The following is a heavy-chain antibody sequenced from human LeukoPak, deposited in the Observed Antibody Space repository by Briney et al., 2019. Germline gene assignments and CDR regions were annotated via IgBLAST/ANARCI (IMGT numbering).Heavy chain of an antibody. V-gene: IGHV3-30-3*01. D-gene: IGHD6-13*01. Sequence: PGGSLRLSCGASRFILSSQALHWVSQAPGKGLEWVAVILSDGNNKYYADSVKGRFTLSRDNSKNTLYLQMNSLRPEDTAVYYCARDPGFLQQLGTQFDYWGQGTLVTVSS. CDR3: ARDPGFLQQLGTQFDY. CDR2: ILSDGNNK. CDR1: RFILSSQA. J-gene: IGHJ4*02.